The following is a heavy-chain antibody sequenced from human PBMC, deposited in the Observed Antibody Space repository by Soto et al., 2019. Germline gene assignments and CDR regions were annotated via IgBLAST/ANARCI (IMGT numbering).Heavy chain of an antibody. CDR3: AKGVASVTIFGLFVHRHDH. V-gene: IGHV3-30*18. CDR1: GFRFSSFG. Sequence: GGSLRLSCAASGFRFSSFGMHLVRQSPGKGPEWVAFMSYHGINKYYGDSVRGRFTISRDNSNNTLFLQMNSLRAEDTAVYYCAKGVASVTIFGLFVHRHDHWGQGRRVTLFS. D-gene: IGHD3-3*01. J-gene: IGHJ4*02. CDR2: MSYHGINK.